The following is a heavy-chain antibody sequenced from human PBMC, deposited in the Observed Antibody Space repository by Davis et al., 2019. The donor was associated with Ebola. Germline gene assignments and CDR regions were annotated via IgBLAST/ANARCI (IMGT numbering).Heavy chain of an antibody. D-gene: IGHD3-10*01. CDR2: ISGYEDNR. Sequence: ASVKVSCKASGYTFTSYGISWVRQAPGQGLEWMGWISGYEDNRNYAPRFQGRITLTKDRATSTVYMELRRLTSDDTAVYYCARDLATSSGAHFFYFGMDVWGEGTSVAVSS. V-gene: IGHV1-18*01. CDR1: GYTFTSYG. CDR3: ARDLATSSGAHFFYFGMDV. J-gene: IGHJ6*04.